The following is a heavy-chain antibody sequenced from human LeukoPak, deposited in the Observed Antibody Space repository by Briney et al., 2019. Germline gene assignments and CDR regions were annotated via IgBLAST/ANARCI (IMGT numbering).Heavy chain of an antibody. J-gene: IGHJ4*02. CDR3: ARIYYFGDNNWRYFDN. CDR2: IDPDGSEK. V-gene: IGHV3-7*01. D-gene: IGHD3-10*01. Sequence: GGSLRLSCAAWGFPFNSYWVRWARQAPGKGLEWVPNIDPDGSEKQYGDSVKGRFTTSRDNAINSLYLQMNSLRDEDTAIYSCARIYYFGDNNWRYFDNWGQGTLVTVSS. CDR1: GFPFNSYW.